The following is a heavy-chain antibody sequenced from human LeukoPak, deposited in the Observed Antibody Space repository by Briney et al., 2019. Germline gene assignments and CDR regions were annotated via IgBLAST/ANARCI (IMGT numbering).Heavy chain of an antibody. CDR3: ARDGVHAFDI. D-gene: IGHD2-8*01. CDR2: ISSSSSYI. Sequence: GGPLRLSCAASGFTFSSYSMNWVRQAPWKGLEWVSSISSSSSYIYYADSVKGRFTISRDNAKNSLYLQMNSLRAEDTAVYYCARDGVHAFDIWGQGTMVTVSS. V-gene: IGHV3-21*01. CDR1: GFTFSSYS. J-gene: IGHJ3*02.